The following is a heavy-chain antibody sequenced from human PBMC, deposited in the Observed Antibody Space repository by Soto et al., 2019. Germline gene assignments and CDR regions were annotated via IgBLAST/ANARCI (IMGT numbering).Heavy chain of an antibody. CDR3: ARGRVAAGPYNWFDP. V-gene: IGHV1-18*01. D-gene: IGHD6-13*01. CDR2: ISAYDGDT. CDR1: GYTFTSYG. Sequence: ASVKVSCKASGYTFTSYGISWVRQAPGQGLEWMGWISAYDGDTNFAQKFQGRVTMTTDTFTSTAYMELRSLRSDDTTVYYCARGRVAAGPYNWFDPWGQGTLVTVSS. J-gene: IGHJ5*02.